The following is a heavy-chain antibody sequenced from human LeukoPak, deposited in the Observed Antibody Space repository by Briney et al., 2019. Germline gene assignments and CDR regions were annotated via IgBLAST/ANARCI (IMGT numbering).Heavy chain of an antibody. V-gene: IGHV4-4*07. CDR2: IYTSGST. CDR3: ARDLTPKKYYDFWSGFTNYMDV. Sequence: PSETPSLTCTVSGGSISSYYWSWIRQPAGKGLEWIGRIYTSGSTNYNPSLKSRVTMSVDTSKNQFSLKLSSVTAADTAVYYCARDLTPKKYYDFWSGFTNYMDVWGKGTTVTVSS. CDR1: GGSISSYY. J-gene: IGHJ6*03. D-gene: IGHD3-3*01.